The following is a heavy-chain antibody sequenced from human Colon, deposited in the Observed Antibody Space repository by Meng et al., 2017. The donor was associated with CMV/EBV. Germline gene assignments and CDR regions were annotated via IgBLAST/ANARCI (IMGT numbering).Heavy chain of an antibody. D-gene: IGHD3-16*01. Sequence: GGSLRLSCVGSGFIFSSYEMNWVRQAPGKGLEWVANIQQEGSEKNYVDSVKGRFTISRDNAKNLLYIEMNSLRAEDTAVYYCARDVGSTPSFYFDSWGQGALVTVSS. J-gene: IGHJ4*02. CDR2: IQQEGSEK. V-gene: IGHV3-7*01. CDR1: GFIFSSYE. CDR3: ARDVGSTPSFYFDS.